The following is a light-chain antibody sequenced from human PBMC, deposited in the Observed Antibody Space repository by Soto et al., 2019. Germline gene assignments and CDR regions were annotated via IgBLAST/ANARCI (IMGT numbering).Light chain of an antibody. V-gene: IGKV3-20*01. CDR1: QSVSSNY. CDR3: QQYGSSPPT. Sequence: EIVLTQSPGTLSLSPGERPTLSSRASQSVSSNYLAWYRRKPGQAPRLLIYGASNRATDIPGRFSGSGSGTDFTLTITRLEPEDFAVYYCQQYGSSPPTFGPGTRVEIK. CDR2: GAS. J-gene: IGKJ1*01.